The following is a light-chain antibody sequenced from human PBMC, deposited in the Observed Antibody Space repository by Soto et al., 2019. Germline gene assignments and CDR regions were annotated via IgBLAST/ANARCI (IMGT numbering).Light chain of an antibody. CDR3: QQHDQLPPA. CDR2: SAS. CDR1: QSLGSN. J-gene: IGKJ1*01. Sequence: EIVMTQSPVTLSVSPGETVILSCRASQSLGSNLAWYQQKPGQTPRLLIYSASIRAAATPARFSGSGAGTNFSLSISSLQSEDFAVYYCQQHDQLPPAFGQGTKVDLK. V-gene: IGKV3-15*01.